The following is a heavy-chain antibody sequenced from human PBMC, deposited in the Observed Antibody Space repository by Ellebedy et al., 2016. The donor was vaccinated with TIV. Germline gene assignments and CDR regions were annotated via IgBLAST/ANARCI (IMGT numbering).Heavy chain of an antibody. D-gene: IGHD4-23*01. V-gene: IGHV4-59*01. CDR3: ARLPYYGSNSRGAVDI. CDR2: ISYSGAT. Sequence: SETLSLXCTVPGGSISSYYWSWIRQFPGKALEWIGYISYSGATNYNPSLRGRVTISLDTSKNQFSLKVTSVTAADTAEYYCARLPYYGSNSRGAVDIWGQGTMVTVSS. CDR1: GGSISSYY. J-gene: IGHJ3*02.